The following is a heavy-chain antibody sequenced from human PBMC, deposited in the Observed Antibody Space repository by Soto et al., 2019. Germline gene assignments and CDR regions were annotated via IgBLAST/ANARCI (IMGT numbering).Heavy chain of an antibody. J-gene: IGHJ5*02. Sequence: SETLSLTCAVYGGSFSGYYWSWIRQPPGKGLEWIGEINHSGSTNYNPSLKSRVTISVDTSKNQFSLKLSSVTAADTAVYCCARATVTPRSRENWFDPWGQGTLVTVSS. CDR3: ARATVTPRSRENWFDP. V-gene: IGHV4-34*01. CDR2: INHSGST. CDR1: GGSFSGYY. D-gene: IGHD4-17*01.